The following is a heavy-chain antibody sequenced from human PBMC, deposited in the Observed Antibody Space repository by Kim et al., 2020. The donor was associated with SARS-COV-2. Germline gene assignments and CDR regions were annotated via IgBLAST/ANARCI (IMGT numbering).Heavy chain of an antibody. CDR3: TRLRETYYYDSSGYHDAFDI. CDR2: IRSKANSYAT. Sequence: GGSLRLSCAASGFTFSGSAMHWVRQASGKGLEWVGRIRSKANSYATAYAASVKGRFTISRDDSKNTAYLQMNSLKTEDTAVYYCTRLRETYYYDSSGYHDAFDIWGQGTMVTVSS. J-gene: IGHJ3*02. CDR1: GFTFSGSA. V-gene: IGHV3-73*01. D-gene: IGHD3-22*01.